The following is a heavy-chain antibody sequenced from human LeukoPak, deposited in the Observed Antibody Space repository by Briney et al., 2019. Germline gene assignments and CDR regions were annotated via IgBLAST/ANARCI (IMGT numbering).Heavy chain of an antibody. CDR1: GFTFSSYW. CDR2: IKHDGSAK. J-gene: IGHJ4*02. Sequence: PGGSLRLSCAASGFTFSSYWMSWVRQAPGKGLEWVANIKHDGSAKYHVDSVRGRFTISRDNAKNSLYLQMNSLRAEDTAVYYCARGATYYDFWSGLKVSDYWGQGTLVTVSS. D-gene: IGHD3-3*01. V-gene: IGHV3-7*01. CDR3: ARGATYYDFWSGLKVSDY.